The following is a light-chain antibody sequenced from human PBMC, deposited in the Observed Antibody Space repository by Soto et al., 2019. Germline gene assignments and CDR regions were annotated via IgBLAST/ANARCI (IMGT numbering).Light chain of an antibody. V-gene: IGKV1-5*01. Sequence: DIQMTQSPSTLSASVGDRVIITCRASQTINNGLAWYQQKPGKAPNLLIYDASSLESGVPSRFSGSGSGTEFTLTITSLQPDDFATYYCQQLKTDPWTFGQGTRVEIK. CDR3: QQLKTDPWT. J-gene: IGKJ1*01. CDR1: QTINNG. CDR2: DAS.